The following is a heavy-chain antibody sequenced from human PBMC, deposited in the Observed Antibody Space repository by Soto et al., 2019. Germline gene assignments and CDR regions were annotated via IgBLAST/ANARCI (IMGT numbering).Heavy chain of an antibody. J-gene: IGHJ6*02. D-gene: IGHD3-22*01. CDR1: GYSFTSYW. CDR3: ASQGRTYYYDSSGYYQNDYYGMDV. Sequence: PXESLTISFTGSGYSFTSYWIGLVRQMPGKGLEWMGIIYPGDSDTRYSPSFQGQVTISADKSISTAYLQWSSLKASDTAMYYCASQGRTYYYDSSGYYQNDYYGMDVWGQGTKVTVYS. V-gene: IGHV5-51*01. CDR2: IYPGDSDT.